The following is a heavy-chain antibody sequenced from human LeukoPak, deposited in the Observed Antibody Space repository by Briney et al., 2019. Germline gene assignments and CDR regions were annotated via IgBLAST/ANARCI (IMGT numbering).Heavy chain of an antibody. J-gene: IGHJ4*02. Sequence: GRSLRLSCAASGFTFSSYGMHWVRQAPGKGPEWVAVISYDGSNKYYADSVKGRFTISRDNSKNTLYLQMNSLRAEDTAVHCCAKSPITMIVVVIFDYWGQGTLVTVSS. D-gene: IGHD3-22*01. V-gene: IGHV3-30*18. CDR3: AKSPITMIVVVIFDY. CDR2: ISYDGSNK. CDR1: GFTFSSYG.